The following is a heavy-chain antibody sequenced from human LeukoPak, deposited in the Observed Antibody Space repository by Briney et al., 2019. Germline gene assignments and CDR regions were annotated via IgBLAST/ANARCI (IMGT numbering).Heavy chain of an antibody. CDR2: IYYSGST. CDR1: GGSISSYY. D-gene: IGHD3-10*01. J-gene: IGHJ4*02. V-gene: IGHV4-59*01. Sequence: SETLSLTCTVPGGSISSYYWSWIRQPPGKGLEWIGYIYYSGSTNYNPSLESRVTISVDTSKNQFSLKLSSVTAADTAVYYCASLYYYGSGSYYTSFDYWGQGTLVTVSS. CDR3: ASLYYYGSGSYYTSFDY.